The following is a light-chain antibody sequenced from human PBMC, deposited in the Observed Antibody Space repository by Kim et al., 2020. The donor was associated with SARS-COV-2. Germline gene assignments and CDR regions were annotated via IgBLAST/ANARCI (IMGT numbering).Light chain of an antibody. CDR2: GNN. J-gene: IGLJ2*01. CDR1: RSNIGSNS. CDR3: AAWDDSLDVA. Sequence: QSVLTQPPSASGTPGQRVTISCSGSRSNIGSNSVYWYQQFPGAAPKLLIFGNNQRPSGVPDRFSGSKSGTSASLAISGLRSEDEADYYCAAWDDSLDVAFGGGTKLTVL. V-gene: IGLV1-47*01.